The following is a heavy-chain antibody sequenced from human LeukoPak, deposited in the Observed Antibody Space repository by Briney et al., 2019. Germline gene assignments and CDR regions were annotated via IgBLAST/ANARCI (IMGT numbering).Heavy chain of an antibody. CDR1: GGSISSYY. J-gene: IGHJ3*02. CDR3: ASLSWPRRVAFYI. CDR2: IYYSGST. D-gene: IGHD2/OR15-2a*01. Sequence: SETLSLTCTASGGSISSYYWIWIRQPPGKGLEWIGYIYYSGSTNYNPSLKSRVTISVDTSKNQFSLKLSSVTAADTAVYYCASLSWPRRVAFYIWGQGTMVTVSS. V-gene: IGHV4-59*08.